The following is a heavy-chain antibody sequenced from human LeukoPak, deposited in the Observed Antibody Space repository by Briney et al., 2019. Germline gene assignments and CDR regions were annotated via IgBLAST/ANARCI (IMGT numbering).Heavy chain of an antibody. D-gene: IGHD3-22*01. J-gene: IGHJ4*02. V-gene: IGHV3-9*01. CDR3: ATPAAYYYDSSGYYLFDY. Sequence: GGSLRLSCAASGFTFDDYAMHWVRQAPGKGLEWVSGISWNSGSIGYADSVKGRFTISRDNAKNSLYLQMNSLRAEDTALYYCATPAAYYYDSSGYYLFDYWGQGTLVTVSS. CDR1: GFTFDDYA. CDR2: ISWNSGSI.